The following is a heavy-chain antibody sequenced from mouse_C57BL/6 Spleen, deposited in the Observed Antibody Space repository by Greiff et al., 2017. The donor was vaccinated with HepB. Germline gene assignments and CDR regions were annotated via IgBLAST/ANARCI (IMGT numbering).Heavy chain of an antibody. CDR1: GYAFSSYW. V-gene: IGHV1-80*01. CDR2: IYPGDGDT. D-gene: IGHD1-1*01. CDR3: ARDRGSSLYYYAMDY. Sequence: VQLQQSGAELVKPGASVKISCKASGYAFSSYWMNWVKQRPGKGLEWIGQIYPGDGDTNYNGKFKGKATLTADKSSSTAYMQLSSLTSEDSAVYFCARDRGSSLYYYAMDYWGQGTSVTVSS. J-gene: IGHJ4*01.